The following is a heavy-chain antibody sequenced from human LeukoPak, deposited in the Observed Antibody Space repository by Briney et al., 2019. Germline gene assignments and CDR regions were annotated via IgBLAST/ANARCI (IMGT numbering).Heavy chain of an antibody. CDR3: ARDESYYYDSSGYYYDGY. CDR1: GYTFTGYF. D-gene: IGHD3-22*01. CDR2: INPNSGGT. V-gene: IGHV1-2*06. Sequence: ASVKVSCKASGYTFTGYFMHWVRQAPGQGLEWMGRINPNSGGTNYAQKFQDRVTMTRDTSISTAYMELSRLRSDDTAVYYCARDESYYYDSSGYYYDGYWGQGTLVTVSS. J-gene: IGHJ4*02.